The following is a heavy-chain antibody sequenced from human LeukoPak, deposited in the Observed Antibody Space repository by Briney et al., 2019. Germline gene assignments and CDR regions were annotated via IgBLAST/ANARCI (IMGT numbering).Heavy chain of an antibody. D-gene: IGHD3-10*01. CDR1: EFTFSTYG. CDR2: ISFDGSDP. CDR3: AKDGDLYSSGSYYLQG. Sequence: ARSLSLSCVAYEFTFSTYGMHWDRHPPSKGLEWVAFISFDGSDPYYADSMKGRFTISRDTSKNTLQLQMNGLTAEDTAMYYCAKDGDLYSSGSYYLQGWGKGTLVPVSS. V-gene: IGHV3-30*18. J-gene: IGHJ4*02.